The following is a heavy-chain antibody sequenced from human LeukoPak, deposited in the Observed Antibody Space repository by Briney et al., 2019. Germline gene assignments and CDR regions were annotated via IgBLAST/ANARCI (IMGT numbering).Heavy chain of an antibody. V-gene: IGHV3-7*01. CDR3: ARDRFGGMDV. CDR1: GFTFTSFW. CDR2: IKEDGSEK. Sequence: GGSLRLSCAASGFTFTSFWMSWVRQAPGKGLEWVASIKEDGSEKYYVDSVRGRFTISRDDAKNSVYLQMNSLRAEDSAVYYCARDRFGGMDVWGKGTSVTVSS. D-gene: IGHD4-23*01. J-gene: IGHJ6*04.